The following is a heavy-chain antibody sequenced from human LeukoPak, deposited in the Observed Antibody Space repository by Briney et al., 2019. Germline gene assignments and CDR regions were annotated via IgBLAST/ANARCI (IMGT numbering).Heavy chain of an antibody. V-gene: IGHV3-11*04. Sequence: PGGSLRLSCAASGFTFSDYYMSWIRQAPGKGLEWLSYIDYSGSITSYADSVKGRFTISRDNAKNSLYLQMNSLRAEDTAVYYCARVDYSNFQEVDYWGQGTLVTVSS. CDR3: ARVDYSNFQEVDY. D-gene: IGHD4-11*01. CDR2: IDYSGSIT. CDR1: GFTFSDYY. J-gene: IGHJ4*02.